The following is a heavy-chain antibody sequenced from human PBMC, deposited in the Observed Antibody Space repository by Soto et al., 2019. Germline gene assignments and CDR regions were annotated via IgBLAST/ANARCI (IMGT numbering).Heavy chain of an antibody. D-gene: IGHD6-19*01. V-gene: IGHV3-23*01. Sequence: SLRLSCAASGFTFSSYAMSWVRQAPGKGLEWVSAISGSGGSTYYADSVKGRFTISRDNSKNTLYLQMNSLRAEDTAVYYCAKDGWGSDYFDYWGQGTLVTVSS. CDR1: GFTFSSYA. CDR2: ISGSGGST. CDR3: AKDGWGSDYFDY. J-gene: IGHJ4*02.